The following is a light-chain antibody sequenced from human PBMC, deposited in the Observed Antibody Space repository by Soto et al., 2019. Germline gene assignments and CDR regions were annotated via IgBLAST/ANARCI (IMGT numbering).Light chain of an antibody. V-gene: IGKV1-5*01. CDR2: DAS. J-gene: IGKJ1*01. CDR1: QSIGSW. Sequence: DIQMTQSPSSLSASVGDRVTITCRASQSIGSWLAWYQQRPGKAPILLIYDASNLQSGVPSRFSGGRSGTEFTLTISGLQPDDFATYYCQQYNDYPWTVGQGTKVDIK. CDR3: QQYNDYPWT.